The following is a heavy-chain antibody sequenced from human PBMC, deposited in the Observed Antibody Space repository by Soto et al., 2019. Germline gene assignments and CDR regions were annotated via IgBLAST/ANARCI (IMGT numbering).Heavy chain of an antibody. CDR3: PGWGKDRSGWYYFDY. J-gene: IGHJ4*02. CDR2: ISSSSSYI. V-gene: IGHV3-21*01. D-gene: IGHD6-19*01. Sequence: APRKGLEWVSSISSSSSYIYYADSVKGRVTISRDNAKNSMYLQMNSLRDEHTAAYYCPGWGKDRSGWYYFDYWGQGT.